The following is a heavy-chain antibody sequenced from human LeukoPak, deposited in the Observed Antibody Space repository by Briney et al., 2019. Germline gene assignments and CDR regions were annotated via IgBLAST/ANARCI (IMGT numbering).Heavy chain of an antibody. CDR2: ISSSGSTI. V-gene: IGHV3-48*04. CDR1: GFTFSSYG. Sequence: GGSLRLSCAASGFTFSSYGMHWVRQAPGKGLEWVSYISSSGSTIYYADPVKGRFTIPRDNAKNSLYLQMNSLRAEDTAVYYCARARDIVVVPAAVADYWGQGTLVTVSS. D-gene: IGHD2-2*01. CDR3: ARARDIVVVPAAVADY. J-gene: IGHJ4*02.